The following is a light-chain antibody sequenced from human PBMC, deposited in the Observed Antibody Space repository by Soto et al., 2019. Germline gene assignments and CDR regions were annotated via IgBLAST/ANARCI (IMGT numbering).Light chain of an antibody. CDR2: GAS. Sequence: EIVLTQSPGTLSLSPGERATLSCRASQSVSSSYLAWYQQKPGQAPRLLIYGASSRATGIPDRFRGSGSGTDFTLTISRLEPEDFAVYYCQQYGSSPPAEVYTFGQGTKLEIK. CDR3: QQYGSSPPAEVYT. J-gene: IGKJ2*01. V-gene: IGKV3-20*01. CDR1: QSVSSSY.